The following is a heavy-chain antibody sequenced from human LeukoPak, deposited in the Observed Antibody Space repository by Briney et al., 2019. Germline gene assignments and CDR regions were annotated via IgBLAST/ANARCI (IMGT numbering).Heavy chain of an antibody. D-gene: IGHD3-3*01. CDR1: GYTFTGYY. CDR3: ARDPTYYDFWSGYTFDY. J-gene: IGHJ4*02. CDR2: INPNSGGT. Sequence: ASVKVSCKASGYTFTGYYMHWVRQAPGQGPEWMGWINPNSGGTNYAQKFQVRVTMTRDTSISTAYMELSRLRSDDTAVYYCARDPTYYDFWSGYTFDYWGQGTLVTVSS. V-gene: IGHV1-2*02.